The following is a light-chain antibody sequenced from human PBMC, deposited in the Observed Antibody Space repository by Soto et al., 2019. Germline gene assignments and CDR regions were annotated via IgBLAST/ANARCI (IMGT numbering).Light chain of an antibody. Sequence: EIVMTQSPANLSVSPGERATLSCRASQSVSSNLAWYQQRPGQAPRLLIYGASTRATAIPARYSGSGSGTEFTLTISSLQSEDFAIYYCQKYNNWPLTFGGGTKVEIK. J-gene: IGKJ4*01. CDR1: QSVSSN. V-gene: IGKV3-15*01. CDR2: GAS. CDR3: QKYNNWPLT.